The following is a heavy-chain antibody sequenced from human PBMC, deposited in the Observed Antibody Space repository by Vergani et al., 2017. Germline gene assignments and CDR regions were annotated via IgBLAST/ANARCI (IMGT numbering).Heavy chain of an antibody. D-gene: IGHD3-10*01. CDR1: GFTFSSYS. J-gene: IGHJ3*02. Sequence: EVQLVESGGGLVKPGGSLRLSCAASGFTFSSYSMNWVRQAPGKGLEWVSSISSSSSYIYYADSVKGRFTISRDNAKNSLYLQMNSLRAEDTAVYYCARDLGEWYPRGTGAFDIWGQGTMVTVSS. CDR2: ISSSSSYI. CDR3: ARDLGEWYPRGTGAFDI. V-gene: IGHV3-21*01.